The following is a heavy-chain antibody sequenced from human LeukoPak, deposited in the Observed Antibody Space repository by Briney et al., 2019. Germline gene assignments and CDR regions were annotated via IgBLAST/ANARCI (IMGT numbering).Heavy chain of an antibody. V-gene: IGHV1-8*01. D-gene: IGHD3-22*01. CDR2: MNPKSGNT. Sequence: GASVKVSCKASGYTFTSYDINWVRQATGQGLEWMGWMNPKSGNTGYAQKFQGRVTMTRDTSISTAYMELGSLRSEDTAVYYCARSYYPDLSATPDYWGQGTLVTVSS. J-gene: IGHJ4*02. CDR3: ARSYYPDLSATPDY. CDR1: GYTFTSYD.